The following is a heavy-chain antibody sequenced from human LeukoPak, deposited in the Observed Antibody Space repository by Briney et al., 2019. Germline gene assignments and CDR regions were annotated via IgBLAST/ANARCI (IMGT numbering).Heavy chain of an antibody. Sequence: ASVKVSCKSSGFTFTDEYIHWVRQAPGQGLEWMGWINPYSGAINYAQKFQGRVTLTRDTSISTAYMELSRLTSGDTAVYYCAREVMDNLRFDYWGQGTLVTVSS. J-gene: IGHJ4*02. CDR3: AREVMDNLRFDY. V-gene: IGHV1-2*02. D-gene: IGHD1-14*01. CDR1: GFTFTDEY. CDR2: INPYSGAI.